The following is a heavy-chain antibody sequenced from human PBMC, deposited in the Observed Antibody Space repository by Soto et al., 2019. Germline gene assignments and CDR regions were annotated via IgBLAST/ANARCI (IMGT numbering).Heavy chain of an antibody. CDR2: ISSSGSTI. Sequence: SGGSLRLSCAASGFTFSDYYMSWIRQAPGKGLEWVSYISSSGSTIYYADSVKGRFTISRDNAKNSLYLQMNSLRAEDTAVYYCARDWVPSSYSSGGDYYYGMDVWGQGTTVTVSS. V-gene: IGHV3-11*01. J-gene: IGHJ6*02. CDR1: GFTFSDYY. CDR3: ARDWVPSSYSSGGDYYYGMDV. D-gene: IGHD6-19*01.